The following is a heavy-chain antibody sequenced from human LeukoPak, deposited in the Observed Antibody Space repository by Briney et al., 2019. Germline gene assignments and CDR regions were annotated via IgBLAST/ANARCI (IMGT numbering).Heavy chain of an antibody. J-gene: IGHJ4*02. V-gene: IGHV3-30*18. D-gene: IGHD6-13*01. CDR2: ISYDGSNK. CDR1: GFTFSSYG. CDR3: AKPHPIAAADCFDY. Sequence: GRSLRLSCAASGFTFSSYGMHWVRQAPGKGLEWVAVISYDGSNKYYADSVKGRFTISRDNSKNTLYLQMNSLRAEDTAVYYCAKPHPIAAADCFDYWGQGTLVTVSS.